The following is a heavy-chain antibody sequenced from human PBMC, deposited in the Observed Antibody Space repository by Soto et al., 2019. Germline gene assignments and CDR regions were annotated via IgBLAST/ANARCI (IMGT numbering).Heavy chain of an antibody. D-gene: IGHD6-13*01. CDR1: GGSFSGYY. J-gene: IGHJ6*03. Sequence: SETLSLTCAVYGGSFSGYYWSWIRQPPGKGLEWIGEINHSGSTNYNPSLKSRVNISVDTSKNQFSLKLSSVTAADTAVYYCSRLQVEAAGTSVYYYYYMDVWGKGTTVTVSS. CDR3: SRLQVEAAGTSVYYYYYMDV. CDR2: INHSGST. V-gene: IGHV4-34*01.